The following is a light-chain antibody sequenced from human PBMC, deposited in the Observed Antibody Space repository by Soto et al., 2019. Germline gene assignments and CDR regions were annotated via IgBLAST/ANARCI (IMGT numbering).Light chain of an antibody. CDR3: SSYSSCSTLV. J-gene: IGLJ2*01. CDR2: DVT. CDR1: GSDIGGYNF. Sequence: QSALTQPASVSGSPGQSITISCTGTGSDIGGYNFVSWYQQHPGKVPKIIIYDVTSRPSGLSSRFSGSKSGNTASLTISGLQAEDEADYYCSSYSSCSTLVFGGGTKLTVL. V-gene: IGLV2-14*03.